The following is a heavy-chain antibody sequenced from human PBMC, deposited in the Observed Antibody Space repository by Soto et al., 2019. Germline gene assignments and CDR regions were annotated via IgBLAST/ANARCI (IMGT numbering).Heavy chain of an antibody. CDR3: ARFGNFGFPYYFDS. CDR1: GFSLSDHN. D-gene: IGHD1-7*01. Sequence: GGSLRLSCAASGFSLSDHNMNWFRHAPGKALEWVAYISYSGNAIYYAESVKGRFTVSRDTAKNSLFLQMNSLRDEDTAVYYCARFGNFGFPYYFDSWGQGTLVTVSS. J-gene: IGHJ4*02. V-gene: IGHV3-11*04. CDR2: ISYSGNAI.